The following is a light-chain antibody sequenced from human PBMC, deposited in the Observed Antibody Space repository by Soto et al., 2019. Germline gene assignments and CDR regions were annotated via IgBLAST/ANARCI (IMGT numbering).Light chain of an antibody. Sequence: EVVLSQPPGTLSLSPGERATLSCRASQSVSNNYLAWYQQKPGQAPRLLIYGASNRATGIPDRFSGSGSGTDFTLTISRLEPEDFAVYYCQQYGSSGTFGQGTKVDIK. CDR1: QSVSNNY. CDR3: QQYGSSGT. CDR2: GAS. J-gene: IGKJ1*01. V-gene: IGKV3-20*01.